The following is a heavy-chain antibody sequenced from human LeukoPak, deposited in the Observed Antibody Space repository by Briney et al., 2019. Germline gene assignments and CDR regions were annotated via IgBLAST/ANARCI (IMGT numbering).Heavy chain of an antibody. J-gene: IGHJ5*02. CDR3: ARDQLYCSSSSCRNLGWFDP. CDR2: INHSGST. D-gene: IGHD2-2*01. V-gene: IGHV4-34*01. Sequence: SETLSLTCAVYGGSFSGYYWSWIRQPPGKGLEWIGEINHSGSTDYNPSLKSRVTISLDTSKNHFSLKLSSVTAADTAVYYCARDQLYCSSSSCRNLGWFDPWGQGTLVTVSS. CDR1: GGSFSGYY.